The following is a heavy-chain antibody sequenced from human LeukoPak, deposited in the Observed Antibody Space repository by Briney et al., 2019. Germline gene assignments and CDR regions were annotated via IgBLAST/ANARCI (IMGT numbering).Heavy chain of an antibody. CDR2: ISAYNGNT. CDR1: GYTFTSYG. J-gene: IGHJ4*02. D-gene: IGHD3-22*01. Sequence: ASVKVSCKASGYTFTSYGISWVRQAPGQGLEWMGWISAYNGNTNYAQKLQGRVTMTTDTSTSTAYMELRSLRSDDTAVYYCTATYYYDSSGYYCFDYWGQGTLVTVSP. CDR3: TATYYYDSSGYYCFDY. V-gene: IGHV1-18*01.